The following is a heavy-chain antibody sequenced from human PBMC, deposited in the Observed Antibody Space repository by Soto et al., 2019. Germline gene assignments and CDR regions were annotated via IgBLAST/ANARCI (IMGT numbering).Heavy chain of an antibody. Sequence: SETLSLTCTVSGDSVSSGSYYWSRIRQPPGKGLEWIGYIYYSGSTNYNPSLKSRVTMSVDTSKNNFSLKLSSVTAADTAVYYCARDRARFCSGGSCYGVDPWGQGTLVTVSS. D-gene: IGHD2-15*01. CDR1: GDSVSSGSYY. V-gene: IGHV4-61*03. J-gene: IGHJ5*02. CDR3: ARDRARFCSGGSCYGVDP. CDR2: IYYSGST.